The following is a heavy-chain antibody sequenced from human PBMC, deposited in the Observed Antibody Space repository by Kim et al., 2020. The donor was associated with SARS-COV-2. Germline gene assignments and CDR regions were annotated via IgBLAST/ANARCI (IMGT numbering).Heavy chain of an antibody. V-gene: IGHV1-18*01. CDR1: GYTFTSYG. Sequence: ASVKVSCKASGYTFTSYGISWVRQAPGQGLEWMGWISAYNGNTNYAQKLQGRVTMTTDTSTSTAYMELRSLRSDDTAVYYCARDLKTYCTNGLCNVAYWGQGTLVTVSS. D-gene: IGHD2-8*01. J-gene: IGHJ4*02. CDR2: ISAYNGNT. CDR3: ARDLKTYCTNGLCNVAY.